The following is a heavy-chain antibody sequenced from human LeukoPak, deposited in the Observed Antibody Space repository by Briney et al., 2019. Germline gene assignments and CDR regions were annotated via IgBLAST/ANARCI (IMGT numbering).Heavy chain of an antibody. Sequence: GASVKVSCKASGGTFSSYAISWVRQAPGQGLEWMGGIIPIFGTANYAQKFQGRVTITADKSTSTAYMELSSLRSEDTAVYYCARVGTYYYDSSGYYGFDYWGQGTLVTVSS. CDR2: IIPIFGTA. CDR1: GGTFSSYA. V-gene: IGHV1-69*06. D-gene: IGHD3-22*01. J-gene: IGHJ4*02. CDR3: ARVGTYYYDSSGYYGFDY.